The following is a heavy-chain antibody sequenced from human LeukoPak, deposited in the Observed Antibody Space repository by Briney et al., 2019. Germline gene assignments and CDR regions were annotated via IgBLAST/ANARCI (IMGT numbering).Heavy chain of an antibody. CDR2: MNPNSGNT. CDR3: ARGSTVAARRSDWFDP. Sequence: GASVKVSCKASGYTFTSYGINWVRQATGQGLEWMGWMNPNSGNTGYAQKFQGRVTMTRNTSISTAYMELSSLRSEDTAVYYCARGSTVAARRSDWFDPWGQGTLVTVSS. V-gene: IGHV1-8*01. D-gene: IGHD6-13*01. J-gene: IGHJ5*02. CDR1: GYTFTSYG.